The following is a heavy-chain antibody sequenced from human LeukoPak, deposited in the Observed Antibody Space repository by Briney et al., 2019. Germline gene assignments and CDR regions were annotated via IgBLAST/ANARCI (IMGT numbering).Heavy chain of an antibody. CDR3: AKDLKYYYDSKEIDY. CDR2: INWNGGST. V-gene: IGHV3-20*04. CDR1: GFTFFGSE. D-gene: IGHD3-22*01. J-gene: IGHJ4*02. Sequence: PGGSLRLSCAASGFTFFGSEMNWVRQAPGKGLEWVSGINWNGGSTGYADSVKGRFTISRDNAKNSLYLQMNSLRAEDTAVYYCAKDLKYYYDSKEIDYWGQGTLVTVSS.